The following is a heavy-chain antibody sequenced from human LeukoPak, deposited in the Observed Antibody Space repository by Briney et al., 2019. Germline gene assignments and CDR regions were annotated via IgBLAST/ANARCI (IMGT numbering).Heavy chain of an antibody. J-gene: IGHJ3*02. CDR2: IYHSGST. Sequence: TLSLTCAVSGGSISSGGYSWSWIRQPPGKGLEWIGYIYHSGSTYYNPSLKSRVTISVDRSKNQFSLKLSSVTAADTAVYYCARTSIAARRANAFDIWGQGTMVTVSP. D-gene: IGHD6-6*01. V-gene: IGHV4-30-2*01. CDR3: ARTSIAARRANAFDI. CDR1: GGSISSGGYS.